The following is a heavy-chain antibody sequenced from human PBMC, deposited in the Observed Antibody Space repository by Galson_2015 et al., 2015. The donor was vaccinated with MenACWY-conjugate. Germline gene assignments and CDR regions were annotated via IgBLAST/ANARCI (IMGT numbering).Heavy chain of an antibody. Sequence: SLRLSCAASGFSISSTYMSWVRQAPGGGLEWVSIIYSGGSTYYADSVKGRFTISRDNSKNTLYLQMNSLRAEDTALYYCALDTHSSSRNDNWGQGTLVTVSS. D-gene: IGHD2-2*01. CDR1: GFSISSTY. CDR3: ALDTHSSSRNDN. J-gene: IGHJ4*02. CDR2: IYSGGST. V-gene: IGHV3-53*01.